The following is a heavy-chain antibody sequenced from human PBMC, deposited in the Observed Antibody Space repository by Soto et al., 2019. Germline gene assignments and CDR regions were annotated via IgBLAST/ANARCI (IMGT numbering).Heavy chain of an antibody. CDR1: GFTFDDYA. CDR3: ANYFWSGYYGGYFDV. CDR2: ISWNSGNI. V-gene: IGHV3-9*01. D-gene: IGHD3-3*01. Sequence: GGSLRLSCAASGFTFDDYAMHWVRQAPGKGLEWVSGISWNSGNICYADSVKGRFTISRDNSKNSLYLQMNSLRAEDTAVYYCANYFWSGYYGGYFDVWGQGLLVNVSS. J-gene: IGHJ4*02.